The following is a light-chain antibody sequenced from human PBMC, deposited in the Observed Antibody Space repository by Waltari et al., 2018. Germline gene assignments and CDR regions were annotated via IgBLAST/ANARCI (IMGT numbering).Light chain of an antibody. Sequence: EIVLTQSPGTLSLSPGERAPLSCRASQTVRTTYLAWYQQKPGQAPTLLIYDTSSRATGIPDRFSGSGSGTDFSLTISSLEPEDFAVYYCQQYDISPLTFGGGTKVETK. CDR1: QTVRTTY. V-gene: IGKV3-20*01. J-gene: IGKJ4*01. CDR3: QQYDISPLT. CDR2: DTS.